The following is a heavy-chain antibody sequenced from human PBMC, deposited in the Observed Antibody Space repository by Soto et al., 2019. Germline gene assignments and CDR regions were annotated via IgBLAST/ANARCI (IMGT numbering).Heavy chain of an antibody. J-gene: IGHJ4*02. CDR2: ISSNGGST. V-gene: IGHV3-64D*06. D-gene: IGHD2-21*02. Sequence: GGSLRLSCAASGFTFSSYWMSWVRQAPGKGLEYVSAISSNGGSTYYADSVKGRFTISRDNSKNTLYLQMSSLRAEDTAVYYCVKAVVTATLFDYWGQGTLVTVS. CDR3: VKAVVTATLFDY. CDR1: GFTFSSYW.